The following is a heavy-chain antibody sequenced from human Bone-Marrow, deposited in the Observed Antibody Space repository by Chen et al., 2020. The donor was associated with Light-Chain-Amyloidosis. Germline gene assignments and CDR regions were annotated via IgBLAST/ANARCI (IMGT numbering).Heavy chain of an antibody. CDR1: GYTFPNDW. V-gene: IGHV5-51*01. D-gene: IGHD5-12*01. Sequence: EVQLEQSGPEVKKPGESLKISCKGSGYTFPNDWTGWVRQMPGNGLEWTGVIYPEDAEARRRPSCEGQVTASADTSNTSACLQGRGREASDTAKYYGAGRRDGYNFGYRGQGTLVTVS. CDR2: IYPEDAEA. CDR3: AGRRDGYNFGY. J-gene: IGHJ4*02.